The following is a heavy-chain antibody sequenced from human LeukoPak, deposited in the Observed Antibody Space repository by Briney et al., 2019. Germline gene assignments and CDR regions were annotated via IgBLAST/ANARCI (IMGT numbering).Heavy chain of an antibody. CDR3: ATWITMVRGVIKDY. Sequence: ASVKVSCKASGYTFTGYYMHWVRQAPGQGLEWMGWINPNSGGTNYAQKFQGRVTMTRDTSISTAYMELSRLGSDDTAVYYCATWITMVRGVIKDYWGQGTLVTVSS. J-gene: IGHJ4*02. V-gene: IGHV1-2*02. CDR1: GYTFTGYY. D-gene: IGHD3-10*01. CDR2: INPNSGGT.